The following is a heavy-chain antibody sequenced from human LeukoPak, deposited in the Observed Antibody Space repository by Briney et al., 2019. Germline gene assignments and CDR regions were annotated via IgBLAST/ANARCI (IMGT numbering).Heavy chain of an antibody. D-gene: IGHD2-15*01. CDR2: ISSTGGTT. CDR1: GFTVSSNY. J-gene: IGHJ6*03. V-gene: IGHV3-23*01. CDR3: AKNGDRGAYCTGGTCYPYFYYYMDV. Sequence: GGSLRLSCAASGFTVSSNYMNWVRQAPGKGLEWVSSISSTGGTTYYADSVKGRFTISRDNSKNTLYLQMNSLRAEDTAIYYCAKNGDRGAYCTGGTCYPYFYYYMDVWGKGTTVTI.